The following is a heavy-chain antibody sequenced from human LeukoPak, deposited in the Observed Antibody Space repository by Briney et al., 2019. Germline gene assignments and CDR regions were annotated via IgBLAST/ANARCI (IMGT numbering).Heavy chain of an antibody. CDR1: GGTFSSYA. D-gene: IGHD2-21*02. CDR3: ARDNTVSCGGDCYSDY. V-gene: IGHV1-69*04. Sequence: SVKVSCKASGGTFSSYAISWVRQAPGQGLEWMGRIIPILGIANYAQKFQGRVTITADKSTSTAYMELSSLRSEDTAVYYCARDNTVSCGGDCYSDYWGQGTLVTVSS. J-gene: IGHJ4*02. CDR2: IIPILGIA.